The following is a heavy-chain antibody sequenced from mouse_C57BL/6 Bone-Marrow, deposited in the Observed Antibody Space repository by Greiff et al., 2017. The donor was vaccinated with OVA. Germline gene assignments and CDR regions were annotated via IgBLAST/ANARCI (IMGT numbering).Heavy chain of an antibody. J-gene: IGHJ3*01. CDR2: ISYDGSN. CDR3: AIYGYDSETAWFAY. D-gene: IGHD2-2*01. Sequence: EVKLQESGPGLVKPSQSLSLTCSVTGYSITSGYYWNWIRQFPGNKLEWMGYISYDGSNNYNPSLKNRISITRDTSKNQFFLKLNSVTTEDTATYYCAIYGYDSETAWFAYWGQGTLVTVSA. CDR1: GYSITSGYY. V-gene: IGHV3-6*01.